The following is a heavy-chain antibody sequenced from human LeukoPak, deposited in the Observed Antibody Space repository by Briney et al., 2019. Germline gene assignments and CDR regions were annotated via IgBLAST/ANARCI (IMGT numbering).Heavy chain of an antibody. J-gene: IGHJ3*02. CDR3: AGDIVVVPAAINAFDI. D-gene: IGHD2-2*02. CDR1: GGTFSSYA. Sequence: SVKVSCKASGGTFSSYAISWVRQAPGQGLEWMGGIIPIFGTANYAQKFQGRVTITTDESTSTAYMELSSLRSEDTAVYYCAGDIVVVPAAINAFDIWGQGTMVTVSS. CDR2: IIPIFGTA. V-gene: IGHV1-69*05.